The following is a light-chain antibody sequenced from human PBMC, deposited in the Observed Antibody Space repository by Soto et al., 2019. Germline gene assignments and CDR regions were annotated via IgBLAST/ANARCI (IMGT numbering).Light chain of an antibody. J-gene: IGKJ5*01. V-gene: IGKV1-8*01. CDR1: QDIGTV. CDR3: QHYFSYPLT. Sequence: AIRMTQSPSSLSAYIGDTVAITCRASQDIGTVVAWYQQKPGRAPKVLISGASSLEYGVPSRFRGSGSRTDFTLTFTSVQSEDFATYYCQHYFSYPLTFGQGTRLEMK. CDR2: GAS.